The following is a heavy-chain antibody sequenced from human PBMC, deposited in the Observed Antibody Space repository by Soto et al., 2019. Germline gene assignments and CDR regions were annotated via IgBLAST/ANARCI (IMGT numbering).Heavy chain of an antibody. D-gene: IGHD5-18*01. V-gene: IGHV4-34*01. CDR3: ARFGGGTAMALPFDY. Sequence: SETLSLTCAVYGGSFSGYYWSWIRQPPGKGLEWIGEINHSGSTNYNPSLKSRVTISVDTSKNQFSLKLSSVTAADTAVYYCARFGGGTAMALPFDYWGQGTLVTVSS. J-gene: IGHJ4*02. CDR1: GGSFSGYY. CDR2: INHSGST.